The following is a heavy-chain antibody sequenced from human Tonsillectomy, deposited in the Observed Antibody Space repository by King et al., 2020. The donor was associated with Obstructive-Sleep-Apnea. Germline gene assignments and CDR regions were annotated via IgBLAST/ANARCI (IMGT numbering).Heavy chain of an antibody. J-gene: IGHJ6*02. CDR2: IHSTGRT. Sequence: VQLQESGPGLVKPSDTLSLTCTVSGDSINNYYWSWIRQPPGKGLEWIGHIHSTGRTNYNPSLKSRVTISVDTSKSQFSLKLSSVIAADTAVYFCARLPDFDWVYGMDVWGQGTTVTVSS. CDR3: ARLPDFDWVYGMDV. V-gene: IGHV4-59*12. CDR1: GDSINNYY. D-gene: IGHD3-9*01.